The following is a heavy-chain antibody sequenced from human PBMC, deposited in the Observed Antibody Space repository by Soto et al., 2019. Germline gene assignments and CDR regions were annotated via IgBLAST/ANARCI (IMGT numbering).Heavy chain of an antibody. Sequence: SETLSLTCAVSGFSISSGYFWGWIRQPPGKGPEWLGSIYHSGTTNYNPSLKSRVTISVDTSKNQFSLKLSSVTAADTAVYYCARGPITTNPRFDPWGQGTLVTVSS. CDR2: IYHSGTT. D-gene: IGHD3-22*01. J-gene: IGHJ5*02. V-gene: IGHV4-38-2*01. CDR1: GFSISSGYF. CDR3: ARGPITTNPRFDP.